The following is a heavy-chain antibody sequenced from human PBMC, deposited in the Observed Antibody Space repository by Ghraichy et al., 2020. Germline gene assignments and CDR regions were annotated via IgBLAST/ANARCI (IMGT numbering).Heavy chain of an antibody. V-gene: IGHV4-39*01. CDR1: GDSIAIGSFF. CDR2: IFYSGST. CDR3: ARQPAGTRRDFSFDY. Sequence: SETLSLTCTVSGDSIAIGSFFWGWVRQPPGKGLEWIGSIFYSGSTYYNPSLKSRVTISVDTSKNHFPLRLRSVTAADTAVYFCARQPAGTRRDFSFDYWGQATLVTVSS. D-gene: IGHD3/OR15-3a*01. J-gene: IGHJ4*02.